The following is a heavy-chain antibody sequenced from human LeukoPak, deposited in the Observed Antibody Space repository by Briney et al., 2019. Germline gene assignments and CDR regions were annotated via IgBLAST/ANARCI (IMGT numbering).Heavy chain of an antibody. CDR1: GYIFSNYD. Sequence: ASVKVSCKASGYIFSNYDINWVRQAPGHGLEWMGWMNPNSGRRVYAQKFQGRVTMTRNSSINTAYMELTSLRSDDRAVYNCARGLRSDYWGQGTLVTVSS. CDR2: MNPNSGRR. CDR3: ARGLRSDY. V-gene: IGHV1-8*01. J-gene: IGHJ4*02. D-gene: IGHD3-16*02.